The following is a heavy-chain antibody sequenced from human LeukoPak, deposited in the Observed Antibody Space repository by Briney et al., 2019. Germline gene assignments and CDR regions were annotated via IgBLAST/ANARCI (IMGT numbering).Heavy chain of an antibody. J-gene: IGHJ3*02. D-gene: IGHD5-18*01. Sequence: SETLSLTCTVSGGSISSYYWSWIRQPPGKGLEWIGYIYYSGSTNYNPSLKSRVTISVDTSMNQFSLKLSSVTAADTAVYYCARRPDTAKTRDAFDIWGQGTMVTVSS. CDR2: IYYSGST. V-gene: IGHV4-59*08. CDR1: GGSISSYY. CDR3: ARRPDTAKTRDAFDI.